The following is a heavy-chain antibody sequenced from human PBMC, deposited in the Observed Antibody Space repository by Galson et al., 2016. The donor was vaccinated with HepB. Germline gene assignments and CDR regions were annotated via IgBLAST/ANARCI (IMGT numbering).Heavy chain of an antibody. J-gene: IGHJ6*03. CDR1: GASINSGSYY. CDR3: ARDSWDYYYYMDV. Sequence: TLSLTCTVSGASINSGSYYWSWIRQPAGKGLEWIGRIYTSGSSDYNPSLKSRFTISLETSKNQFSLILTSVTAADTAVYFCARDSWDYYYYMDVWGKGITVTVSS. V-gene: IGHV4-61*02. CDR2: IYTSGSS.